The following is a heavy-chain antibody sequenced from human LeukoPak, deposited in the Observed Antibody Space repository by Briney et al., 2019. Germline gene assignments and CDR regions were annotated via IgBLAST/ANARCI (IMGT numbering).Heavy chain of an antibody. V-gene: IGHV1-2*02. CDR3: ASRIAPAKDYYYYMDV. CDR2: INPNSGGT. CDR1: GYTLTGYY. D-gene: IGHD6-13*01. J-gene: IGHJ6*03. Sequence: GGSVKVSCKASGYTLTGYYMHWVRQAPGQGLEWMGWINPNSGGTNYAEKVQGRVTMTRDTPISTAYMELSRLRSDDTAVYYCASRIAPAKDYYYYMDVSGKGTTVTVSS.